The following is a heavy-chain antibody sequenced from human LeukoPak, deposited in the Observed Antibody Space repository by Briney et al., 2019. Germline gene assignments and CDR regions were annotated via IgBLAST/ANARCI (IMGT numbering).Heavy chain of an antibody. D-gene: IGHD3-22*01. CDR3: ARDFVSGYYYGDY. Sequence: PGGSLRLSCAASGFTFSSYSMNWVRQAPGKGLEWVSSISSSSSYIYYADSVKGRFTISRDNAKNSLYLQMNSLRAEDTALYYCARDFVSGYYYGDYWGQGTLVTVSS. CDR1: GFTFSSYS. CDR2: ISSSSSYI. J-gene: IGHJ4*02. V-gene: IGHV3-21*01.